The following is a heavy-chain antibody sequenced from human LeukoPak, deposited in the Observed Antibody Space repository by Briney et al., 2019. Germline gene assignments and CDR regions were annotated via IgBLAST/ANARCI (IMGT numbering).Heavy chain of an antibody. CDR3: ARVPAAVANEWRYFDY. CDR1: GYTFTSYG. CDR2: ISAYNGNT. J-gene: IGHJ4*02. Sequence: GASVKVSCKASGYTFTSYGISWVRQAPGQGLEWMGWISAYNGNTNYAQKLQGRVTMTTDTSTSTAYMELRSLRSDETAVYYCARVPAAVANEWRYFDYWGQGTLVTVSS. D-gene: IGHD2-2*01. V-gene: IGHV1-18*01.